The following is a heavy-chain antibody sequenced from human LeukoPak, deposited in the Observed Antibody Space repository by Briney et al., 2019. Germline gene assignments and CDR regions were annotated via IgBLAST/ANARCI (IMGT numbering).Heavy chain of an antibody. D-gene: IGHD3-10*01. CDR3: ASGRFGELSFDY. CDR2: ISAYNGNT. Sequence: ASVNVSCKASGYTFTSYGISWVRQAPGQGLEWMGWISAYNGNTHYAQKLQRRVTMTTDTSTSTAYMELRSLRSGDTAVYYWASGRFGELSFDYGGEGTLVTVSS. V-gene: IGHV1-18*01. J-gene: IGHJ4*02. CDR1: GYTFTSYG.